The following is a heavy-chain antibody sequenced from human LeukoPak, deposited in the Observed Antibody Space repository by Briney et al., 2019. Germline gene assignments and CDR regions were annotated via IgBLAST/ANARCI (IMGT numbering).Heavy chain of an antibody. CDR1: GYTFTGYY. Sequence: ASVKVSCKASGYTFTGYYMSWVGPAPRHRLERMGWINPNSGGTNYAQKFQGRVTMTRDTPISTAYMELSRLRTDDTAVYYCARAKDSSSLPIHWGQGTLVTVSS. CDR3: ARAKDSSSLPIH. D-gene: IGHD6-13*01. CDR2: INPNSGGT. J-gene: IGHJ4*02. V-gene: IGHV1-2*02.